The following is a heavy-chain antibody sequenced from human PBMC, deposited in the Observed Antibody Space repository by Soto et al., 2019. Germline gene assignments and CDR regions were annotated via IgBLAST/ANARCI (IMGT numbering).Heavy chain of an antibody. Sequence: ETLSLTCTVSGGSISSYYWSWIRQPAGKGLEWIGRIYTSGSTNYNPSLKSRVTMSVDTSKNQFSLKLSSVTAADTAVYYCAREGIRHDFWSGSPLDHYFDYWGQGTLVTVSS. D-gene: IGHD3-3*01. CDR3: AREGIRHDFWSGSPLDHYFDY. V-gene: IGHV4-4*07. J-gene: IGHJ4*02. CDR2: IYTSGST. CDR1: GGSISSYY.